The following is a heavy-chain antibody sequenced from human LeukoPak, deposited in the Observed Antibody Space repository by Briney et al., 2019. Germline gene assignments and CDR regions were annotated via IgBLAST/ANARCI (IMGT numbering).Heavy chain of an antibody. V-gene: IGHV3-11*01. CDR1: GFTFSDYY. CDR2: ISSSGSII. D-gene: IGHD3-22*01. CDR3: ARPETYYYDSSGYYYH. Sequence: PGGSLRLSCAASGFTFSDYYMSWIRQAPGKGLEWVSYISSSGSIIYYADSVKGRFTISRDNAKNSLYLQMNSLRAEDTAVYYCARPETYYYDSSGYYYHWGQGTLVTVSS. J-gene: IGHJ5*02.